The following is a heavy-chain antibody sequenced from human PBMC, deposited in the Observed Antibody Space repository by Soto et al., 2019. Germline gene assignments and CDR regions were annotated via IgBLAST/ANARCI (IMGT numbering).Heavy chain of an antibody. V-gene: IGHV1-69*13. CDR1: GGTFSSYA. Sequence: SVKVSCKASGGTFSSYAISWVRQAPGQGLEWMGGIIPIFGTANYAQKFQGRVTITADESTSTAYMELGSLRSEDTAVYYCARDSGLYLGLDYWGQGTLVTVSS. CDR2: IIPIFGTA. CDR3: ARDSGLYLGLDY. J-gene: IGHJ4*01. D-gene: IGHD1-1*01.